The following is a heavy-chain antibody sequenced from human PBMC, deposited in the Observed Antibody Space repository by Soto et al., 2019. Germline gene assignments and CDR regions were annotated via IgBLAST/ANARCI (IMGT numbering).Heavy chain of an antibody. CDR2: INTNSGGT. V-gene: IGHV1-2*04. Sequence: GASVKLSCKASGYTFTRYYIHLVRQAPGQGLEGVVWINTNSGGTNYAQKFQGWVTMTRDTSISTAYMELSRLRSDDTAVYYCARDPAGSGSYYSGPSKYNWFDPWGKGKLVTVSS. CDR3: ARDPAGSGSYYSGPSKYNWFDP. D-gene: IGHD1-26*01. CDR1: GYTFTRYY. J-gene: IGHJ5*02.